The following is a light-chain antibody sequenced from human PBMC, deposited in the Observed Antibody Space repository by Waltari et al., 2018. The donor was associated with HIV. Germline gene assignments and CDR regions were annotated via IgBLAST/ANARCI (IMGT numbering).Light chain of an antibody. J-gene: IGLJ2*01. CDR2: QDV. CDR3: QSWDSSAAV. CDR1: KLGRMY. V-gene: IGLV3-1*01. Sequence: SFELTQPPSVYVSPGQTAYITCSGNKLGRMYGSWYQQKPGQSPVLVIFQDVKRPSGIPERFSGSSSGSTATLIISETQPMDEADYYCQSWDSSAAVFGGGTKLTVL.